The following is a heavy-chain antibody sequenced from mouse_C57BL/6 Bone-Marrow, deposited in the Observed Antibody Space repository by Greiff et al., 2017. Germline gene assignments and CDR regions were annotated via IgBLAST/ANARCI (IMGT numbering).Heavy chain of an antibody. Sequence: VQLQQSGPELVKPGASVKISCKASGYAFSSSWMNWVKQRPGKGLEWIGRIYPGDGDTNYNGKFKGKATLTADKSSSTAYMQLSSLTSEDSAVYFCARAPMYYYGSRYFDVWGTGTTVTVSS. CDR3: ARAPMYYYGSRYFDV. CDR2: IYPGDGDT. J-gene: IGHJ1*03. V-gene: IGHV1-82*01. D-gene: IGHD1-1*01. CDR1: GYAFSSSW.